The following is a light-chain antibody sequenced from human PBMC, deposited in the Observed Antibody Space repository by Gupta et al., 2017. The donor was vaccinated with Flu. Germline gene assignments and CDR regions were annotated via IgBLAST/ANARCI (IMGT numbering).Light chain of an antibody. CDR3: NADTPRIPRV. J-gene: IGLJ1*01. Sequence: ITIACTGATNDIGTFDYVAWYQHPPANALLLFIHNVRRRPAGVSGRFSGSKSGTTASLTISGLQGEDDAVYFGNADTPRIPRVFGTGTKLTVL. CDR1: TNDIGTFDY. V-gene: IGLV2-14*03. CDR2: NVR.